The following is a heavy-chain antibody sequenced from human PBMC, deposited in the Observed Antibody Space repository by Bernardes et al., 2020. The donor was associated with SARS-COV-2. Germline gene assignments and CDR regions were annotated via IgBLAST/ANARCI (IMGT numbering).Heavy chain of an antibody. CDR2: IKQDGSEK. CDR1: GFTFSSYW. Sequence: GSLRLSFAASGFTFSSYWMSWGRQAPGEGPEWVANIKQDGSEKYYVDSVKGRFTISRDNAKNSLYLQMNSLRAEDTAVYYCARDKDSGYRGANWGQGTLVTVSS. D-gene: IGHD5-12*01. CDR3: ARDKDSGYRGAN. J-gene: IGHJ4*02. V-gene: IGHV3-7*01.